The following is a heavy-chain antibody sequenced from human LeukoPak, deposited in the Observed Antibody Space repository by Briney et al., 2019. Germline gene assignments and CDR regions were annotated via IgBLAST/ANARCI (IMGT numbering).Heavy chain of an antibody. CDR3: ARLGRY. Sequence: SETLSLTCAVSGHSISSGYYWGWIRQPPGKGLEWIGSIYHSGSTYYNPSLKSRVTISVDTSKNQFSLKLSSVTAADTAVYYCARLGRYWGQGTLVTVSS. CDR1: GHSISSGYY. V-gene: IGHV4-38-2*01. CDR2: IYHSGST. J-gene: IGHJ4*02. D-gene: IGHD1-26*01.